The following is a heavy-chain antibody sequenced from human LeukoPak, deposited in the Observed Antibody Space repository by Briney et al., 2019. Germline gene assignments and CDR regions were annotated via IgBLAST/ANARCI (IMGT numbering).Heavy chain of an antibody. V-gene: IGHV4-59*01. Sequence: SETLSLTCIVSGGSISSYYWSWIRQPPGKGLEWIGYIYYSGTTTYNPSLKSRVTIPLDTSKKQFSLKLSSVTAADTDVYYCAGVWGGGGFGELYIIRHMDVWGQGTTVTVSS. CDR3: AGVWGGGGFGELYIIRHMDV. CDR1: GGSISSYY. CDR2: IYYSGTT. J-gene: IGHJ6*02. D-gene: IGHD3-10*01.